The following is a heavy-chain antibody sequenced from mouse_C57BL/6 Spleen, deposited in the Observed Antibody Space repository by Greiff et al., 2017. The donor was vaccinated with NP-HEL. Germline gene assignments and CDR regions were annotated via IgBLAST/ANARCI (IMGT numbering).Heavy chain of an antibody. Sequence: EVQRVESGGGLVKPGGSLKLSCAASGFTFSDYGMHWVRQAPEKGLAWVAYISSYSGTIYYANTVKGRFTMSSDNAKNTLFLQTSSLRSEDTAMYYCAKRSTWDGYFDYWGQGTTLTVSS. D-gene: IGHD4-1*01. V-gene: IGHV5-17*01. CDR3: AKRSTWDGYFDY. CDR1: GFTFSDYG. CDR2: ISSYSGTI. J-gene: IGHJ2*01.